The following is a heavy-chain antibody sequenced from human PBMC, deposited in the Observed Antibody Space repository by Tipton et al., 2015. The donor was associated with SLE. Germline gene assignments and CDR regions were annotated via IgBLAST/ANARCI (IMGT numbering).Heavy chain of an antibody. D-gene: IGHD3-22*01. V-gene: IGHV3-74*01. Sequence: SLRLSCVASGFIFNNYWMHWVRQAPGKGLVWVSRIYTDGSRTHYADSVRGRFTISRDNAKNTLYLQMNSLRAEDTAAYYCARGESSGYYVDYWGHGTLVTVSS. J-gene: IGHJ4*01. CDR1: GFIFNNYW. CDR3: ARGESSGYYVDY. CDR2: IYTDGSRT.